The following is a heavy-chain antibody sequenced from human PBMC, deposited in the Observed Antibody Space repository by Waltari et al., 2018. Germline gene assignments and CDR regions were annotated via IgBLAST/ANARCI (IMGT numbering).Heavy chain of an antibody. J-gene: IGHJ6*01. CDR1: GFSFREYA. Sequence: QVQLVESGGGSVKPGGPLRLTCKASGFSFREYARSWVRQGPGKGLEWIANTTSSGSRVHYADSVRGRFTISRDNAKNSLLLDMSSLRVEDTAVYFCVRDRVHFGMDVWGQGTTVIVSS. V-gene: IGHV3-11*04. CDR3: VRDRVHFGMDV. CDR2: TTSSGSRV.